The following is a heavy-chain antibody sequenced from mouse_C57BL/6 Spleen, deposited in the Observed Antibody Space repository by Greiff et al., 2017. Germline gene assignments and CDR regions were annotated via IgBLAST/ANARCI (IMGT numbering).Heavy chain of an antibody. V-gene: IGHV5-16*01. CDR1: GFTFSDYY. Sequence: EVKLMESEGGLVQPGSSMKLSCTASGFTFSDYYMAWVRQVPEKGLEWVANINYDGSSTYYLDSLKSRFIISRDNAKNILYLQMSSLKSEDTATYYCARDRRYYDYEDAMDYWGQGTSVTVSS. D-gene: IGHD2-4*01. J-gene: IGHJ4*01. CDR2: INYDGSST. CDR3: ARDRRYYDYEDAMDY.